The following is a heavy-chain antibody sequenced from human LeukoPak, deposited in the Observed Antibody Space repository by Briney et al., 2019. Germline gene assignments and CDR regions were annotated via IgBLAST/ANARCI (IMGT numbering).Heavy chain of an antibody. J-gene: IGHJ4*02. V-gene: IGHV1-24*01. CDR1: GYTLTELS. CDR2: FDPEHGET. D-gene: IGHD1-26*01. CDR3: VTRPRGHSAFQADY. Sequence: GASVMVSCKVSGYTLTELSMHWVRQAPGKGLEWMGGFDPEHGETIYAQKFQGRGTMTEDPSTDTGYMELSSLRSEDTAVYYCVTRPRGHSAFQADYWGLGTLVTVPS.